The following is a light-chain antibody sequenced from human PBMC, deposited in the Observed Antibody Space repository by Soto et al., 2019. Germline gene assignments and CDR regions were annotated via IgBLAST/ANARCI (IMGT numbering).Light chain of an antibody. V-gene: IGKV1-8*01. CDR2: AAS. J-gene: IGKJ1*01. CDR3: QQYYSYPRT. Sequence: AIRMTQSPSSLSASTGDRVTITCRASQGISSYLAWYQQKPGKAPKLLIYAASTLQGGVPSRFSGSGSGTDFTLTISCLQSEDLATYYCQQYYSYPRTFGQGTKVEIK. CDR1: QGISSY.